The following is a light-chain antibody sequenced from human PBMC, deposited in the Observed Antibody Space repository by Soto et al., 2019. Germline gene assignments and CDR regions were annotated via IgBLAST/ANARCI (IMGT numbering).Light chain of an antibody. CDR1: QSLVYSDGNTY. CDR2: KVS. Sequence: DVVMTQSPLSLPVTLGQPASISCRSSQSLVYSDGNTYLNWFQQRPGQSPRRLIYKVSNRDSGVPDRCRGSGSGADFTLKISRVEAEDVGVYYSMQGSTFGQGTKVEIK. J-gene: IGKJ1*01. CDR3: MQGST. V-gene: IGKV2-30*01.